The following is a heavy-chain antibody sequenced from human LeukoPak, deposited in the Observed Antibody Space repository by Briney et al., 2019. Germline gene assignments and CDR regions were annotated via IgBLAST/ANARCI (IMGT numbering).Heavy chain of an antibody. CDR1: GFTFSSYA. J-gene: IGHJ4*02. CDR3: VKDGGYSSSWYGDY. D-gene: IGHD6-13*01. CDR2: ISGSGGST. V-gene: IGHV3-23*01. Sequence: GGSLRLSCAASGFTFSSYAMSWVRQAPGKGLEWVSAISGSGGSTYYADSVKGRFTISRDNSKNTLYLQMNSLRAEDTAVYYCVKDGGYSSSWYGDYWGQGTLVTVSS.